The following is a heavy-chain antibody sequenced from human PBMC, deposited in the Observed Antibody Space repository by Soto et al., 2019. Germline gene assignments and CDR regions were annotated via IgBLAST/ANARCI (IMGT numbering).Heavy chain of an antibody. Sequence: QVRLVESGGGVVQPGRSLRLSCTASGFSFSSYAIYGFRQPPGKGLEGVAVISHDGINKHYADSVKGRVTVSRDNSNHSLDLQLNSLRGEDTAMYYCARDMYSSDYFVKWFEPWGQGTLVTVSS. D-gene: IGHD6-19*01. V-gene: IGHV3-30-3*01. CDR3: ARDMYSSDYFVKWFEP. CDR1: GFSFSSYA. CDR2: ISHDGINK. J-gene: IGHJ5*02.